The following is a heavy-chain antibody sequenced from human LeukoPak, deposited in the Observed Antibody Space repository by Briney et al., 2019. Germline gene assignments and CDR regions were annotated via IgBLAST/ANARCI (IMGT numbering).Heavy chain of an antibody. Sequence: PSETLSLTCTVSSGSISNSNFFWGWIRQPPGKGLEWIGSIFYSGSTYYNPSLKSRVTISVDTSKNQFSLKLSSVTAADTAVYYCARPIPHDDAFDIWGQGTMVTVSS. CDR1: SGSISNSNFF. D-gene: IGHD2-2*02. V-gene: IGHV4-39*01. J-gene: IGHJ3*02. CDR3: ARPIPHDDAFDI. CDR2: IFYSGST.